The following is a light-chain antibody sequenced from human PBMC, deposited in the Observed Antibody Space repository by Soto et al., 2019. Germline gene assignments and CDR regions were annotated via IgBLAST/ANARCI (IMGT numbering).Light chain of an antibody. V-gene: IGKV3-11*01. CDR1: QSVSSY. CDR2: DAS. Sequence: EIVLTQSPATLYLSPGERATLSCRASQSVSSYLAWYQQKPGQAPRLLIYDASNRATAIPARFSGSGSGTDFTLTISSLEPEDFAVYYCQQRSNWPITFGQGTRLEIK. CDR3: QQRSNWPIT. J-gene: IGKJ5*01.